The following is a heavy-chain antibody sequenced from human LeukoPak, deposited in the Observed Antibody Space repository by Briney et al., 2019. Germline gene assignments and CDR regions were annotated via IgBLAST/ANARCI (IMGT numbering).Heavy chain of an antibody. V-gene: IGHV3-49*03. D-gene: IGHD6-13*01. J-gene: IGHJ6*03. CDR2: IRSKAYGGTT. CDR3: ARHGGFYEQQIPYYYYYYMDV. CDR1: GFTFGDYA. Sequence: GGSLRLSCTASGFTFGDYAMSWFRQAPGKGLEWVGFIRSKAYGGTTEYAASVKGRFTISRDDSKSIAYLQMNSLKTEDTAAYYCARHGGFYEQQIPYYYYYYMDVWGKGTTVTVSS.